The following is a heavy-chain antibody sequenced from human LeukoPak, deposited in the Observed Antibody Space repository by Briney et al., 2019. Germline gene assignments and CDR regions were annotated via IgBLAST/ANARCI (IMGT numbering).Heavy chain of an antibody. J-gene: IGHJ4*02. CDR1: TFTFSIYG. CDR2: IQYDGTNK. Sequence: GGSLRLSCASTFTFSIYGMHWVRQAPGKGLEWVAFIQYDGTNKYYADSVKGRFTISRDNSRNTLYLQMNSLRAKDTAVYYCARDRTAYSYGTLFDYWGQGTLVTVSS. CDR3: ARDRTAYSYGTLFDY. V-gene: IGHV3-30*02. D-gene: IGHD5-12*01.